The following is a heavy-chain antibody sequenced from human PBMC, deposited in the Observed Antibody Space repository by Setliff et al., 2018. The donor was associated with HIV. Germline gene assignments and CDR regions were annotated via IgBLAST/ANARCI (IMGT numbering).Heavy chain of an antibody. V-gene: IGHV4-39*07. CDR3: ARYCGGDCYPSAYYMDV. CDR2: VYNSGIT. Sequence: SETLSLTCTVSGGSVSSPGYYWGWIRQPPGKGLEWIGSVYNSGITYKNPSLKSRVTISVDRSGNQFSLRLTSVTAADTAVYYCARYCGGDCYPSAYYMDVWGKGTTVTVSS. J-gene: IGHJ6*03. D-gene: IGHD2-21*01. CDR1: GGSVSSPGYY.